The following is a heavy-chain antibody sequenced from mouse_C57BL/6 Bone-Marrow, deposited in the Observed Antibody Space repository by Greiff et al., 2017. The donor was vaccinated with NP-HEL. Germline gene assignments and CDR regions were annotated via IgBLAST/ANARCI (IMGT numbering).Heavy chain of an antibody. D-gene: IGHD1-1*01. CDR1: GYSFTGYY. V-gene: IGHV1-42*01. J-gene: IGHJ3*01. CDR2: INPSTGGT. Sequence: VQLQQSGPELVKPGASVKISCKASGYSFTGYYMNWVKQSPEKSLEWIGEINPSTGGTTYNQKFKAKATLTVDKSSSTAYMQLKSLTSEDSAVYYCVRYGFAYWGQGTLVTVSA. CDR3: VRYGFAY.